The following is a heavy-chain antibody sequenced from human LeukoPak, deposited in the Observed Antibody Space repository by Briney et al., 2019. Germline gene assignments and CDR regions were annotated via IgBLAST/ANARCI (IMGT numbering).Heavy chain of an antibody. J-gene: IGHJ4*02. V-gene: IGHV3-30*04. CDR1: GFAFSSDA. Sequence: GGPLRLSCSASGFAFSSDAMHWVRQAPGRGLEWLAVISYDGSNEDHAESVRGRFTISRNSLRPEDTAVYYCARDLVYSSGWYAGELDHWGLGTLVIVSS. D-gene: IGHD6-19*01. CDR3: ARDLVYSSGWYAGELDH. CDR2: ISYDGSNE.